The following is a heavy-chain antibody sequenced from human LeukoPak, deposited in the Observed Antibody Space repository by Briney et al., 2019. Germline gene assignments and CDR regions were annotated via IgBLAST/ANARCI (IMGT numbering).Heavy chain of an antibody. D-gene: IGHD6-13*01. V-gene: IGHV4-59*08. CDR3: ARVAAAGTSPLYYYYGMDV. Sequence: SETLSLTCTVSGDSISSYYWSWIRQPPGKGLEWIGYIYYSGSTNYNPSLKSRVTISVDTSKNQFSLKLSSVTAADTAVYYCARVAAAGTSPLYYYYGMDVWGQGTTVTVSS. J-gene: IGHJ6*02. CDR2: IYYSGST. CDR1: GDSISSYY.